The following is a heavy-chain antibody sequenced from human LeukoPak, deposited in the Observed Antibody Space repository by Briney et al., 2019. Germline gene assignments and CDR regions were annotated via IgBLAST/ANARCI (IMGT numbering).Heavy chain of an antibody. Sequence: ASVKVSCKASGYTFTSYYMHWVRQAPGQGLEWMGIINPSGGSTSYAQKFQGRVTITRDTSTSTVYMELSSLRSEDTAVYYCARPNGPITIFHYYGMDVWGQGTTVTVSS. D-gene: IGHD3-3*01. CDR3: ARPNGPITIFHYYGMDV. CDR2: INPSGGST. V-gene: IGHV1-46*01. J-gene: IGHJ6*02. CDR1: GYTFTSYY.